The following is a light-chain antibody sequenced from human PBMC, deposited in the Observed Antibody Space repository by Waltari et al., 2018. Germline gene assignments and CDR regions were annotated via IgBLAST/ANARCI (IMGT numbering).Light chain of an antibody. CDR1: QNLSSNF. CDR3: QQYGTSPYT. J-gene: IGKJ2*01. CDR2: GAA. Sequence: IVLTQSPGTLSLSPVDKASLSCKASQNLSSNFLAWYRQRPGQPPGLLIHGAAKRAAGIPDTFSGSGSGTDFTLTISRLEAEDSAVYYCQQYGTSPYTFGQGTKVEIK. V-gene: IGKV3-20*01.